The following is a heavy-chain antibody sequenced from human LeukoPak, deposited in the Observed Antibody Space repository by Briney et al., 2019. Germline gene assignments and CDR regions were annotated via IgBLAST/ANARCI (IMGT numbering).Heavy chain of an antibody. V-gene: IGHV1-18*04. CDR1: GYTFTSYG. Sequence: GASVKVSCTASGYTFTSYGISWARRAPGQGLEWMGWISAYSGNTNYAQKLQGRVSMTTDTSTTTAYMELRSLRSDDTALYYCARDRDGDSPPFDYWGQGTLVTVSS. D-gene: IGHD4-17*01. CDR3: ARDRDGDSPPFDY. CDR2: ISAYSGNT. J-gene: IGHJ4*02.